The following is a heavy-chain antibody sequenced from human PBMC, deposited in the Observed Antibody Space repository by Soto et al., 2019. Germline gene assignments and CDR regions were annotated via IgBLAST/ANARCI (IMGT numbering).Heavy chain of an antibody. D-gene: IGHD3-22*01. V-gene: IGHV4-31*03. CDR1: SGSISSGGYY. Sequence: QVQLQESGPGLVKPSQTLSLTCTVSSGSISSGGYYWSWIRQHPGKGLEWLGYIYYSGSTYYNPSLKSRVTISVDTSKNQFSLKLSSVTAADTAVYYCARGREKSGYYIFDYWVQGTLVTVSS. J-gene: IGHJ4*02. CDR3: ARGREKSGYYIFDY. CDR2: IYYSGST.